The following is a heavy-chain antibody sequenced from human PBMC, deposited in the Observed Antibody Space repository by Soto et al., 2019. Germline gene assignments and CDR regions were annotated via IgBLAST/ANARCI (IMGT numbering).Heavy chain of an antibody. CDR1: GGSFSGYY. CDR3: ARGGNSGYAY. V-gene: IGHV4-34*01. J-gene: IGHJ4*02. Sequence: QVQLQQWGAGLLKPSETLSLTCAVYGGSFSGYYWSWIRQPPGKGLEWIGEINHSGSTNYNPSLKSRVTRSGDTSKNQFSLKLSSVTAADTAVYYCARGGNSGYAYWGQGTLVTVSS. CDR2: INHSGST. D-gene: IGHD5-12*01.